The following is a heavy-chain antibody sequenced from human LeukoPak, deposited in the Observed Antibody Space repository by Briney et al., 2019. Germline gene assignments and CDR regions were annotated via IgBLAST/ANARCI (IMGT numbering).Heavy chain of an antibody. J-gene: IGHJ4*02. D-gene: IGHD5-18*01. V-gene: IGHV3-23*01. CDR1: GFTFSSYA. Sequence: PGGSLRLSCAASGFTFSSYAMSWVCQAPGRGLEWASAISGSGGSTYYADSVKGRFTISRDNSKNTLYLQMNSLRAEDTAVYYCAPSDTAFDYWGQGTLVTVSS. CDR2: ISGSGGST. CDR3: APSDTAFDY.